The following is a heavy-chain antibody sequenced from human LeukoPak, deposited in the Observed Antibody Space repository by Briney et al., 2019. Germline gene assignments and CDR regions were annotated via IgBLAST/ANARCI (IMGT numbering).Heavy chain of an antibody. D-gene: IGHD3-22*01. J-gene: IGHJ3*01. CDR2: ISGGGGST. V-gene: IGHV3-23*01. CDR1: GFTFSSYA. CDR3: AQGYYYDSSGYYYVH. Sequence: GGSLRLSCAASGFTFSSYAMSWVRQAPGKGLEWVSAISGGGGSTYYADSVKGRFTTSRDNSKNTLYLQMNSLRAEDTAVYYCAQGYYYDSSGYYYVHWGQGTMVTVSS.